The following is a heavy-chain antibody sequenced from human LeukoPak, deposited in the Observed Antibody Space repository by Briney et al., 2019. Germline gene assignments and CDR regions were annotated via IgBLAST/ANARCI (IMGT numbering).Heavy chain of an antibody. CDR3: ARGDLTVTTFYYYYYMDV. Sequence: ASVKVSCKASGYTFTRFYIHWVRQAPGQGLEWMGIINPSGGSTSYAQKFQGRVTMTRDMSTSTVYMELSSLRSEDTAVYYCARGDLTVTTFYYYYYMDVWGKGTTVTVSS. CDR1: GYTFTRFY. CDR2: INPSGGST. D-gene: IGHD4-17*01. V-gene: IGHV1-46*01. J-gene: IGHJ6*03.